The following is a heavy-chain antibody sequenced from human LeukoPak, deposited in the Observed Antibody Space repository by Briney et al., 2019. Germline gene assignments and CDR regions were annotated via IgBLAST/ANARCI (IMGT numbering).Heavy chain of an antibody. V-gene: IGHV3-21*01. CDR2: ISSSSSYI. CDR1: GFTFSDYS. CDR3: ARDDGSYSRSPGFDY. J-gene: IGHJ4*02. Sequence: GGSLRLSCAASGFTFSDYSMHWVRQAPGKGLEWVSSISSSSSYIYYADSLKGRFTISRDNAKNSLYLQMNSLRAEDTAVYYCARDDGSYSRSPGFDYWGQGTLVTVSS. D-gene: IGHD1-26*01.